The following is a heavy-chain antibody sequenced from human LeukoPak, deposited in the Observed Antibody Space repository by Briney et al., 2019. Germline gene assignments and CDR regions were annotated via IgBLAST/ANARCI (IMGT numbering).Heavy chain of an antibody. V-gene: IGHV1-2*02. CDR3: ARATRSVTMVP. J-gene: IGHJ5*02. CDR2: INPNSGGT. Sequence: ASVKVSCKASGYTFTSYDINWVRQATGQGLEWMGWINPNSGGTNYAQKFQGRVTMTRDTSISTAYMELSRLGSDDTAVYYCARATRSVTMVPWGQGTLVTVSS. CDR1: GYTFTSYD. D-gene: IGHD4/OR15-4a*01.